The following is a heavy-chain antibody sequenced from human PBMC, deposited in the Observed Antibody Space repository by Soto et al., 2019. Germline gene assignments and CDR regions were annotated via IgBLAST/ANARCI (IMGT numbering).Heavy chain of an antibody. V-gene: IGHV4-39*02. CDR2: IYYSGST. J-gene: IGHJ5*02. Sequence: SETLSLTCTVSGGSISSSSYYWGWIRQPPGKGLEWIGSIYYSGSTYYNPSLKSRVTISVDTSKNQFSLKLSSVTAADTAVYYCARDRATMVRGVIPRWFDPWGQGTLVTVSS. CDR1: GGSISSSSYY. CDR3: ARDRATMVRGVIPRWFDP. D-gene: IGHD3-10*01.